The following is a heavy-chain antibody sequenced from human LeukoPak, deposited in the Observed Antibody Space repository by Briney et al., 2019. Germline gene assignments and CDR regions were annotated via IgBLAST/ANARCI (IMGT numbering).Heavy chain of an antibody. CDR3: ARDLTSLMEDCSGGSCGGIFDY. CDR1: GFTFSSYE. V-gene: IGHV3-48*03. D-gene: IGHD2-15*01. Sequence: PGGSLRLSCAASGFTFSSYEMNWVRQAPGKGLEWVSYISSSGSTIYYADSVKGRFTISRDNAKNSLYLQMNSLRAEDTAVYYCARDLTSLMEDCSGGSCGGIFDYWGQGTLVTVSS. J-gene: IGHJ4*02. CDR2: ISSSGSTI.